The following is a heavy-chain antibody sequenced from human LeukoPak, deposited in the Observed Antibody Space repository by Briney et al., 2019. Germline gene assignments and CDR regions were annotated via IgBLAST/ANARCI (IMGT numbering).Heavy chain of an antibody. J-gene: IGHJ6*03. CDR3: ARGRQDVTMIVVVMTAVSYYLDV. Sequence: PSETLSLTCAVYGGSFSGYYWTWIRQTPEKGLEWIGEMNPSGSTNYNPSLKSRVTISVDTSKNQFPLELSSVTAADTAVYYCARGRQDVTMIVVVMTAVSYYLDVWGKGTTVTVS. CDR2: MNPSGST. V-gene: IGHV4-34*01. CDR1: GGSFSGYY. D-gene: IGHD3-22*01.